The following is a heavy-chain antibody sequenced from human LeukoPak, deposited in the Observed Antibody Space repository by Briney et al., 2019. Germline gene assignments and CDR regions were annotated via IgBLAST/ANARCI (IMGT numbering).Heavy chain of an antibody. J-gene: IGHJ4*02. CDR3: ANFLITWCFDY. CDR2: IKHDGSDK. CDR1: GFTFSSHY. Sequence: GGSLRLSCEASGFTFSSHYISWIRQAPGKGLEWVANIKHDGSDKYYLDSVKGRFTISRDNARSSLYLQMHSLRAEDTAVYYCANFLITWCFDYWGQGTLVTVSS. D-gene: IGHD3-16*01. V-gene: IGHV3-7*03.